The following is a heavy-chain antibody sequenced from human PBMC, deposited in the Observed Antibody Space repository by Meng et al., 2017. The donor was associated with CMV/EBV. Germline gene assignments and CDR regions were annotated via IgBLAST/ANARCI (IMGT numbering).Heavy chain of an antibody. CDR1: GGSFSGYY. CDR2: IPHHCNP. CDR3: TRGPGSSFAPSPS. D-gene: IGHD3-10*01. J-gene: IGHJ5*02. Sequence: QVQLQQWGAGLLKPSXXXXLTCAVYGGSFSGYYWSWIRQPPGKGLEWIGEIPHHCNPNSPPSLKLLVSISLNTSKNQFSLKLSSVTAATTSLSSFTRGPGSSFAPSPSLVQGTLVTVSS. V-gene: IGHV4-34*01.